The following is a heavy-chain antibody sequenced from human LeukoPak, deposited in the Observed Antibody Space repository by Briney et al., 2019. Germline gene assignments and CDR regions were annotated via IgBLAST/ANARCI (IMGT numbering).Heavy chain of an antibody. J-gene: IGHJ4*02. CDR3: ARGSPKLGYCSSTSCSVFDY. CDR1: GGSFSGYY. Sequence: PSETLSLTCAVNGGSFSGYYWSWIRQPPGKELEWIGEINHSGSTNYNPSLKSRVTISVDTSKNQFSLKLSSVTAADTAVYYCARGSPKLGYCSSTSCSVFDYWGQGTLVTVSS. V-gene: IGHV4-34*01. D-gene: IGHD2-2*01. CDR2: INHSGST.